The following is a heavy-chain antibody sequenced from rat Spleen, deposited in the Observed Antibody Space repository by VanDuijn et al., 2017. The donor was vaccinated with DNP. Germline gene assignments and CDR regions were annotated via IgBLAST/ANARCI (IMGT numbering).Heavy chain of an antibody. J-gene: IGHJ3*01. Sequence: EVRLVESGGGLVQPGRSLKLSCVASGFTFNNYWMTWIRQVPGKGLEWVASITSSGGRTYYPDSVKDRFTISRDNAKSTLYLQMNSLRSEDMATYYCARPHSNNYGGFAYWGQGTLVTVSS. CDR3: ARPHSNNYGGFAY. D-gene: IGHD1-10*01. CDR2: ITSSGGRT. V-gene: IGHV5-31*01. CDR1: GFTFNNYW.